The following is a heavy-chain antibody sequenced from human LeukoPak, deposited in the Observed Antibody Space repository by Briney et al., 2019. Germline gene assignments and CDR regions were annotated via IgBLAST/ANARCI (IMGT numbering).Heavy chain of an antibody. CDR1: GGSFSGYY. V-gene: IGHV4-59*08. Sequence: SETLSLTCAVYGGSFSGYYWSWIRQPPGKGLEWIGYIHYSGRTDYNPSLKSRVTISIDTSKNQFSLKVNSVTAADTAVYYCASLTLSDTSGYGEFDYWGQGTLVTVSS. CDR2: IHYSGRT. CDR3: ASLTLSDTSGYGEFDY. D-gene: IGHD3-22*01. J-gene: IGHJ4*02.